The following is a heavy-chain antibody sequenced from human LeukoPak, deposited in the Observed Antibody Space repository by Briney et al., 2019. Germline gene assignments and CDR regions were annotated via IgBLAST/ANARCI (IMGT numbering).Heavy chain of an antibody. Sequence: SETLSLTCTVSGGSTRSSYYYWGWIRQPPGKGLEWIGSIYDSGSTYYNPPLKSRVTISVDTSKNQFSLKLNSVTAADTAVYYCARVYDSSGSPFDYWGQGTLVTVSS. CDR3: ARVYDSSGSPFDY. CDR2: IYDSGST. J-gene: IGHJ4*02. CDR1: GGSTRSSYYY. D-gene: IGHD3-22*01. V-gene: IGHV4-39*07.